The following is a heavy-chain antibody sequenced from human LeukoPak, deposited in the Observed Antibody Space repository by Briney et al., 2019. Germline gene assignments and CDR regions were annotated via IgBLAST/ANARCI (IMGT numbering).Heavy chain of an antibody. CDR1: GFTFSSYG. V-gene: IGHV3-33*08. CDR2: IWYDGSNK. CDR3: ARGFGGPQLWLDEVDY. D-gene: IGHD5-18*01. J-gene: IGHJ4*02. Sequence: GGSLRLSCSASGFTFSSYGMHWVRQAPGKGLEWVAVIWYDGSNKYYADSVKGRFTISRDNSKNTLYLQMNSLRAEDTAVYYCARGFGGPQLWLDEVDYWGQGTLVTVSS.